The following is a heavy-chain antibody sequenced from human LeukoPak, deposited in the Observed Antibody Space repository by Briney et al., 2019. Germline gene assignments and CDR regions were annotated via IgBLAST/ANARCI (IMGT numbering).Heavy chain of an antibody. CDR1: GFTFSSYA. V-gene: IGHV3-30-3*01. CDR3: AREMYYYDGSGFYFDY. CDR2: ISYDGSNK. J-gene: IGHJ4*02. Sequence: GGSLRLSCAASGFTFSSYAMHWVRQAPGKGLEWVAVISYDGSNKYYADSVKGRFTISRDNSKNTLYPQMNSLRAEDTAVYYCAREMYYYDGSGFYFDYWGQGTLVTVSS. D-gene: IGHD3-22*01.